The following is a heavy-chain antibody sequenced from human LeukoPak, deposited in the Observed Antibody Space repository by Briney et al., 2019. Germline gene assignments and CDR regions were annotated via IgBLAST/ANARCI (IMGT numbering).Heavy chain of an antibody. Sequence: GGSLRLSCAASGFTFGSYAMNWVRQAPGKGLEWVSTISGSGGRTYYADSVQGRFTISRDNSKNTLYLQMNSLRAEDTALYYCANEVRPNDYWGQGTLVTVSS. CDR3: ANEVRPNDY. D-gene: IGHD1-1*01. J-gene: IGHJ4*02. V-gene: IGHV3-23*01. CDR1: GFTFGSYA. CDR2: ISGSGGRT.